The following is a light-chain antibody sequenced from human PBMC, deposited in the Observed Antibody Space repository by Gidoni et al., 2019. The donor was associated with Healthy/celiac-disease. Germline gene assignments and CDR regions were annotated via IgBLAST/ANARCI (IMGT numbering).Light chain of an antibody. CDR2: GNS. CDR3: QSYDSSLSGSV. J-gene: IGLJ2*01. CDR1: SSNIGAGYD. V-gene: IGLV1-40*01. Sequence: SVLTQPPSVSGAPGQRVTISCTGSSSNIGAGYDVHWYQQLPGTAPKLLLYGNSNRTSGVPDRFSGSKSGTSASLAITGLQAEDEADYYCQSYDSSLSGSVFGGGTKLTVL.